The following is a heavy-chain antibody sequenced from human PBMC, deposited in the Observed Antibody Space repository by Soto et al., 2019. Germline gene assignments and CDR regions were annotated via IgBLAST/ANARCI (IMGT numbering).Heavy chain of an antibody. CDR1: GGTFSSYA. CDR3: ARDLNWNLDAFDI. J-gene: IGHJ3*02. CDR2: IIPIFGTA. D-gene: IGHD1-20*01. Sequence: ASVKVSCKASGGTFSSYAISWVRQAPGQGLEWMGGIIPIFGTANYAQKFQGRVTITADESTSTAYMELSSLRSEDTAVYYCARDLNWNLDAFDIWGQGTMVTVSS. V-gene: IGHV1-69*13.